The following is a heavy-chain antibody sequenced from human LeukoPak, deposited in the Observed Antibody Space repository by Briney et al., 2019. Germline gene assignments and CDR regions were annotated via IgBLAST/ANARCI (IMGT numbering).Heavy chain of an antibody. J-gene: IGHJ4*02. D-gene: IGHD4-17*01. CDR3: ASPGLRYGDYDYFDY. V-gene: IGHV3-30*03. CDR2: ISYGGSNK. Sequence: GGSLRLSCAASGFTFSSYGMHWVRQAPGKGLEWVAVISYGGSNKYYADSVKGRFTISRDNSKNTLYLQMNSLRAEDTAVYYCASPGLRYGDYDYFDYWGQGTLVTVSS. CDR1: GFTFSSYG.